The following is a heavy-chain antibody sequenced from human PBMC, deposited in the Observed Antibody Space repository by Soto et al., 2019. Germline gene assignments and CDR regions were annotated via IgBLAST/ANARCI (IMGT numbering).Heavy chain of an antibody. CDR2: IKSKTDGGTT. D-gene: IGHD2-21*02. J-gene: IGHJ6*02. CDR3: TTYCGGDCYLPPGYYYYYGMDV. CDR1: VFTCSNAW. V-gene: IGHV3-15*01. Sequence: PGGSLRLSCAASVFTCSNAWMSWVRQAPGKGLEWVGRIKSKTDGGTTDYAAPVKGRFTISRDDSKNTLYLQMNSLKTEDTAVYYCTTYCGGDCYLPPGYYYYYGMDVWGQGTTVTVSS.